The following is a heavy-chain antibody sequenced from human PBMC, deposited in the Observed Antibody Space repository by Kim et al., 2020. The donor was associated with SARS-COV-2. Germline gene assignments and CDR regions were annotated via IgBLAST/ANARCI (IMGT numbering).Heavy chain of an antibody. CDR2: FDPEDGET. CDR1: GYTLTELS. D-gene: IGHD5-18*01. V-gene: IGHV1-24*01. Sequence: ASVKVSCKVSGYTLTELSMHWVRQAPGKGLERMGGFDPEDGETIYAQKFQGRVTMTEDTSTDTAYMELSSLRSEDTAVYYCATTLPRQLWGSAPRSYGMDVWGQGTTVTVSS. CDR3: ATTLPRQLWGSAPRSYGMDV. J-gene: IGHJ6*02.